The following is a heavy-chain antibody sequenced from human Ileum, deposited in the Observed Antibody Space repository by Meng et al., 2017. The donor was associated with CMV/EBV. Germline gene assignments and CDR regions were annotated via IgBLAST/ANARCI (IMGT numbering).Heavy chain of an antibody. CDR3: ARHRRAYQADV. CDR2: IYPGDSDT. V-gene: IGHV5-51*01. D-gene: IGHD2-2*01. Sequence: GGSLRLSCKGSGYSFTSYWIGWVRQMPGKGLEWMGIIYPGDSDTRYSPSFQGQVTISADKSISTAYLQWSSLKASDTAMYYCARHRRAYQADVWGQGTTVTVSS. CDR1: GYSFTSYW. J-gene: IGHJ6*02.